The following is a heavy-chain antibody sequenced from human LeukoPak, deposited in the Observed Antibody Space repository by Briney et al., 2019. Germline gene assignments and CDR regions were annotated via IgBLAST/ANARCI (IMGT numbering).Heavy chain of an antibody. Sequence: GGSLRLSCAASGFTFSSYAMSWVRQAPGKGLEWVSAISGSGGSTYYADSVKGRFTISRDNSKNTLYLQMNSLRAEDTALYYCAKDGSLKSYQLLSRHSDYWGQGALVTVSS. CDR3: AKDGSLKSYQLLSRHSDY. D-gene: IGHD2-2*01. CDR1: GFTFSSYA. J-gene: IGHJ4*02. V-gene: IGHV3-23*01. CDR2: ISGSGGST.